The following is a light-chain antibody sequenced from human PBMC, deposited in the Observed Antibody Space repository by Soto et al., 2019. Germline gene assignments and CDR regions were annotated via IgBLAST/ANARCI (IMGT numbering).Light chain of an antibody. Sequence: EIVMTQSPATLSVSPGERATLSCRATQSVSSTLAWYQQKPGQAPRLLIYGASTMASGSPARFSGIGSGTEFTLSGSSLQSEDFAVYYCQEDNNWPPLSFGGSTKVEIK. V-gene: IGKV3-15*01. CDR2: GAS. CDR3: QEDNNWPPLS. J-gene: IGKJ4*01. CDR1: QSVSST.